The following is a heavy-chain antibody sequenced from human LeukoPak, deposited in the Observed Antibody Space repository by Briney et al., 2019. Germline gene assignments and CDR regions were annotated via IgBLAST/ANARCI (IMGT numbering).Heavy chain of an antibody. CDR1: GFTFSSYA. CDR3: AKGPWYYDSSGLAASFDY. J-gene: IGHJ4*02. CDR2: IYGGGST. D-gene: IGHD3-22*01. Sequence: PGGSLRLSCAASGFTFSSYAMSWVRQAPGKGLEWVSTIYGGGSTYYADSVRGRFTISRHNSKNTLYLQMDSLRAEDTAVYYCAKGPWYYDSSGLAASFDYWGQGTLVTVSS. V-gene: IGHV3-23*01.